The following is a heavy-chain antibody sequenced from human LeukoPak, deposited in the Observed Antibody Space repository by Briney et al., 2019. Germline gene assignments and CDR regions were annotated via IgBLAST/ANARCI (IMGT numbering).Heavy chain of an antibody. CDR1: GFIVSNYG. D-gene: IGHD4-17*01. V-gene: IGHV3-23*01. Sequence: GGCLRLSCAASGFIVSNYGMSWVRQAPGGGRGWVSGISGRGDSSYYAHCVKGWFTISRDNSGNTLYLQMNSLRAEDTAVYYCAKDLYGFYAMDVWGQGTTVTVSS. J-gene: IGHJ6*02. CDR3: AKDLYGFYAMDV. CDR2: ISGRGDSS.